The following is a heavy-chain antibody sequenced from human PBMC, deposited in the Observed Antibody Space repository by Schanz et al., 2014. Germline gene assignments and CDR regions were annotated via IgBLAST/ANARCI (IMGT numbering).Heavy chain of an antibody. V-gene: IGHV3-72*01. CDR2: ITNKPNNYNT. CDR3: ARFLARYQYYGVDV. D-gene: IGHD3-3*01. J-gene: IGHJ6*02. CDR1: GFTFSDHY. Sequence: EVQLVESGGGMVQPGGSLRLSCAASGFTFSDHYMDWVRQAPGKGLEWVGRITNKPNNYNTEYAASVKGRFTISRDDSRNSLYLQMSSLKTEDTAVYYCARFLARYQYYGVDVWGQGTTVIVSS.